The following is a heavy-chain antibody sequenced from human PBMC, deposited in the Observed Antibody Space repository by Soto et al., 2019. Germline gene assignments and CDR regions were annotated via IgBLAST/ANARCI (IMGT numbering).Heavy chain of an antibody. CDR1: GGSISSSSYY. CDR3: ARGTRHYYDILTGYKDNFDY. D-gene: IGHD3-9*01. CDR2: IYYSGST. J-gene: IGHJ4*02. V-gene: IGHV4-39*01. Sequence: SETLSLTCTVSGGSISSSSYYWGWIRQPPGKGLEWIGSIYYSGSTYYNPSLKSRVTISVDTSKNQFSLKLSSVTAADTAVYYCARGTRHYYDILTGYKDNFDYWGQGTLVTVSS.